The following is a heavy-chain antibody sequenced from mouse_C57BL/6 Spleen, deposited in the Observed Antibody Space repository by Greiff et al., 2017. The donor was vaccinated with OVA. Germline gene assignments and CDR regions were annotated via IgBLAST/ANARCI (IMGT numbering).Heavy chain of an antibody. CDR3: ARDLLY. J-gene: IGHJ3*01. Sequence: EVMLVESGGGLVKPGGSLKLSCAASGFTFSSYAMSWVRQTPEKRLEWVATISDGGSYTYYPDNVKGRFTISRDNAKNNLYLQMSHLKSEDTAMYYCARDLLYWGQGTLVTVSA. V-gene: IGHV5-4*01. CDR1: GFTFSSYA. CDR2: ISDGGSYT.